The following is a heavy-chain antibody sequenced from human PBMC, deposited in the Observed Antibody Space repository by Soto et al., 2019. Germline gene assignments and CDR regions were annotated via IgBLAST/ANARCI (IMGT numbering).Heavy chain of an antibody. J-gene: IGHJ5*02. CDR2: TYYRSKWYN. CDR3: ARFNWGSNWFDP. V-gene: IGHV6-1*01. Sequence: PSQTLSLTCAISGDSVSNSNTTWNWIRQSPSRGLEWLGRTYYRSKWYNDYAVSVKSRITINPDTSKNQFSLQLNSVISEDTAVYYCARFNWGSNWFDPWGQGTLVTVS. D-gene: IGHD7-27*01. CDR1: GDSVSNSNTT.